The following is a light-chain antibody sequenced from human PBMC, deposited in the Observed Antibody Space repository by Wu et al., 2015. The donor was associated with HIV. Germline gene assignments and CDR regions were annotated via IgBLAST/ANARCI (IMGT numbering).Light chain of an antibody. J-gene: IGKJ1*01. CDR2: AAS. Sequence: ASVGDRVTLTCRASHDISYYLAWYQQKPGKVPRLLIYAASTLQSGVPSRFSGSGSGTEFTLTISSLQPEDVATYYCQRYNTVPRTFGQGTKVEIK. CDR1: HDISYY. CDR3: QRYNTVPRT. V-gene: IGKV1-27*01.